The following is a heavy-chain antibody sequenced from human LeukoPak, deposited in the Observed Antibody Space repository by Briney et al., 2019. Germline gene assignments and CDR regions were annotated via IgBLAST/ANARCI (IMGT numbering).Heavy chain of an antibody. CDR2: IWYDGSNK. CDR1: GFTFSSYG. CDR3: ARAYYYDSSGYPNPYFDY. D-gene: IGHD3-22*01. Sequence: GESLRLSCAASGFTFSSYGMHWVRQAPGKGLEWVAVIWYDGSNKYYADSVKGRFTISRDNSKNTLYLQMNSLRAEDTAVYYCARAYYYDSSGYPNPYFDYWGQGTLVTVSS. V-gene: IGHV3-33*01. J-gene: IGHJ4*02.